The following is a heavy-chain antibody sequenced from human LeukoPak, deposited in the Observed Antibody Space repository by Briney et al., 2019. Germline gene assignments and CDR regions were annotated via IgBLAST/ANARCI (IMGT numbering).Heavy chain of an antibody. CDR1: GGSFSGYY. CDR3: ARGGLSIGWYGAHNWFDP. Sequence: SETLSLTCAVYGGSFSGYYWSWIRQPPGKGLEWIGEINHSGSTNYNPSLKSRVTISVDTSKNQFSLKLSSVTAADTAVYYCARGGLSIGWYGAHNWFDPWGQGTLVTVSS. J-gene: IGHJ5*02. V-gene: IGHV4-34*01. D-gene: IGHD6-19*01. CDR2: INHSGST.